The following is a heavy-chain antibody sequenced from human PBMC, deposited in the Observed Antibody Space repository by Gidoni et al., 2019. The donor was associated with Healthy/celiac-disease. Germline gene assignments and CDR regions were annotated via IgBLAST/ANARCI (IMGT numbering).Heavy chain of an antibody. CDR3: ARDDYDFWSGYYGH. CDR1: RFTDSSNY. J-gene: IGHJ4*02. V-gene: IGHV3-53*01. D-gene: IGHD3-3*01. CDR2: IYSGGSP. Sequence: EVLLVESGGGLIQPGVSLRLSCAASRFTDSSNYMSWVRQAPGKGLEWVSVIYSGGSPYCADSVKGRFTISRDNSKNKLYIKRNSLRAEDTAVYYCARDDYDFWSGYYGHWGQGTLVTVSS.